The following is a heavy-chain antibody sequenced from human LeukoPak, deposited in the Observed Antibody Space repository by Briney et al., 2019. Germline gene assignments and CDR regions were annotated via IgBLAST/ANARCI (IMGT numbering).Heavy chain of an antibody. CDR3: ARGPGIAVAGVFDY. J-gene: IGHJ4*02. V-gene: IGHV1-18*04. CDR2: ISGHNGHT. D-gene: IGHD6-19*01. Sequence: ASVKVSCKASGYTFTSYGINWVRQAPGQGLEWMGWISGHNGHTNYVQKMQGRVTMTTDTSTNTAYMELRNLTSDDTAVYYCARGPGIAVAGVFDYWGQGTLVTVSS. CDR1: GYTFTSYG.